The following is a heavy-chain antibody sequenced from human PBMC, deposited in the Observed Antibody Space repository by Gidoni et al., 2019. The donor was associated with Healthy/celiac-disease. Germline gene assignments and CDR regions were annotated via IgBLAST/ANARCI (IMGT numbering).Heavy chain of an antibody. Sequence: QVQLVASGGGVVQPGRSLRLSCAASGFPFSSYAMHWVRQAPGKGLEWVAVISYDGSNKYYADSVKGRFTISRDNSKNTLYLQMNSLRAEDTAVYYCVRLVRGREYFDYWGQGTLVTVSS. V-gene: IGHV3-30-3*01. CDR2: ISYDGSNK. CDR3: VRLVRGREYFDY. CDR1: GFPFSSYA. J-gene: IGHJ4*02. D-gene: IGHD3-10*01.